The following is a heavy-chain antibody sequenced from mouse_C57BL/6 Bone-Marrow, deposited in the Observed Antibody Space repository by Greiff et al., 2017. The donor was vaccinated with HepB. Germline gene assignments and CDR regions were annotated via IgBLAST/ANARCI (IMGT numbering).Heavy chain of an antibody. CDR2: INPNYGTT. V-gene: IGHV1-39*01. Sequence: EVQLQQPGAELVKPGASVKMSCKASDYNMNWVKQSNGKSLEWSGVINPNYGTTSYNQKFKGKATLTVNQSSSTAYMQLNSLTSEDSAVYYCARGDGNYEGAWFAYWGQGTLVTVSA. CDR1: DYN. D-gene: IGHD2-1*01. J-gene: IGHJ3*01. CDR3: ARGDGNYEGAWFAY.